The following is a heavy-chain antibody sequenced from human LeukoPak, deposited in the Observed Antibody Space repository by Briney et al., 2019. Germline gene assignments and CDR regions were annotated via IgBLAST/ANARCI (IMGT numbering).Heavy chain of an antibody. Sequence: PSETLSLTCAVSGYSISRGYYWGWIRQPPGKGLEWIGSIYHSGSTFYNPSLKSRVTISVDTSKNRFSLKLTSVTAADTAVYYCAKVAPSDFDYWGQGTLVTVSS. CDR2: IYHSGST. CDR3: AKVAPSDFDY. J-gene: IGHJ4*02. V-gene: IGHV4-38-2*01. D-gene: IGHD2-15*01. CDR1: GYSISRGYY.